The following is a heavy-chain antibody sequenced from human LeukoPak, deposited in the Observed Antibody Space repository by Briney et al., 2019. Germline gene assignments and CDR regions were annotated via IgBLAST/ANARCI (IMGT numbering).Heavy chain of an antibody. D-gene: IGHD3-16*01. Sequence: PGGSLRLSCAASGFTVSSNYMSWVRQAPGKGLEWVSVIYSGGSTYYADSVKGRFTISRDNSKNTLYLQMNSLRAEDTAVYYCARYVNNYYGMDVWSQGTTVTVSS. J-gene: IGHJ6*02. V-gene: IGHV3-53*01. CDR1: GFTVSSNY. CDR2: IYSGGST. CDR3: ARYVNNYYGMDV.